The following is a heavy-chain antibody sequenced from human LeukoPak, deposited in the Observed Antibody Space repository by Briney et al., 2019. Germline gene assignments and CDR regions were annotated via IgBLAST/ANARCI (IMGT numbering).Heavy chain of an antibody. V-gene: IGHV1-2*02. CDR2: INPNSGGT. D-gene: IGHD3-10*01. CDR3: AREIENGSGSYYYYYGMDV. Sequence: ASVKVSCKASGYTFTSYYMHWVRQAPGQGLEWMGWINPNSGGTNYAQKFQGRVTMTRDTSISTAYMELSRLRSDDTAVYYCAREIENGSGSYYYYYGMDVWGQGTTVTVSS. CDR1: GYTFTSYY. J-gene: IGHJ6*02.